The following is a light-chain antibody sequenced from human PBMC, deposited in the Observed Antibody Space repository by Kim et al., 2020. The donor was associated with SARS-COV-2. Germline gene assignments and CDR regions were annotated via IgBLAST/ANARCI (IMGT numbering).Light chain of an antibody. CDR1: QSISSY. CDR3: QQSYSTPHT. V-gene: IGKV1-39*01. Sequence: DIQMTQSPSSLSASVGVRVTITCRASQSISSYLNWYQQRPGKVPNLLIYAASSLQSGVPSRFSGSGSGTDFTLTINSLQPEDFATYYCQQSYSTPHTFGQGTKLEI. CDR2: AAS. J-gene: IGKJ2*01.